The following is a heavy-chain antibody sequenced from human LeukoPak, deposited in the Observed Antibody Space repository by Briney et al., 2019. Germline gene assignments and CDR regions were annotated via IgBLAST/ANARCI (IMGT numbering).Heavy chain of an antibody. D-gene: IGHD4-17*01. V-gene: IGHV3-21*01. CDR3: ASFMTTVTIPDY. CDR1: GFTFRSYS. Sequence: GGSLRLSCSASGFTFRSYSMNWVRQAPGKRLEWLSSITSSGSHMYYADSVKGRFTISRDNAKSSLYLQMNSLSAEDTAVYYCASFMTTVTIPDYWGQGTLVTVSS. J-gene: IGHJ4*02. CDR2: ITSSGSHM.